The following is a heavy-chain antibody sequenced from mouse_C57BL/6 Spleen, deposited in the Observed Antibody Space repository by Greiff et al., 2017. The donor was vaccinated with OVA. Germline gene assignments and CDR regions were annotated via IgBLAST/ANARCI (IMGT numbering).Heavy chain of an antibody. CDR3: ATLITTVVALDY. Sequence: EVQLQQSGPGLVKPSQSLSLTCSVTGYSITSGYYWNWIRQFPGNKLEWMGYISYDGSNNYNPSLKNRISITRNTSKNQFFLKLTSVTTEDTATYYCATLITTVVALDYWGQGTTLTVSS. J-gene: IGHJ2*01. CDR1: GYSITSGYY. V-gene: IGHV3-6*01. CDR2: ISYDGSN. D-gene: IGHD1-1*01.